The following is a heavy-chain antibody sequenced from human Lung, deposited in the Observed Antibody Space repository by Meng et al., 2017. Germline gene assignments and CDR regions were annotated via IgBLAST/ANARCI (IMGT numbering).Heavy chain of an antibody. CDR1: LGSITSSNW. D-gene: IGHD6-19*01. J-gene: IGHJ4*02. Sequence: QVQLQGSGPGLVKPTGTRSLTCSVPLGSITSSNWWSWVRQPPGKGLEWIGEISQSGRTNYDPSLRGRVTISVESNTQFSLKLSSVTAADTAVYYCASHVTMAGQRGFDYWGQGTLVTVSS. CDR2: ISQSGRT. V-gene: IGHV4-4*02. CDR3: ASHVTMAGQRGFDY.